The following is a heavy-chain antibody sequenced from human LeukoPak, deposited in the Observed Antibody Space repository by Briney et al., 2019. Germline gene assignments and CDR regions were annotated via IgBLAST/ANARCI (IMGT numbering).Heavy chain of an antibody. CDR2: IKQDGSEK. CDR3: ARDGGGIAAAGTFDP. Sequence: GGSLRLSCVASGFTFSSRDWMTWVRQAPGKGLEWVANIKQDGSEKNYVDSVKGRFTISRDNAKNSLYLQMNSLRAEDTAVYYCARDGGGIAAAGTFDPWGQGTLVTVSS. CDR1: GFTFSSRDW. J-gene: IGHJ5*02. V-gene: IGHV3-7*01. D-gene: IGHD6-13*01.